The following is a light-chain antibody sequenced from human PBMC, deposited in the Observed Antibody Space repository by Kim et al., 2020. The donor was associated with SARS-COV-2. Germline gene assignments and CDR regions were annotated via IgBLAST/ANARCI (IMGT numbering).Light chain of an antibody. V-gene: IGLV2-23*02. CDR1: SSDIGSYNL. CDR3: SSYTSNSVT. Sequence: QSALTQPASVSGSPGQSITISCTGTSSDIGSYNLVSWYQQHPGKAPRLMIYEVSRRPSGSSNRFSGSKSGNTASLTISSLQAEDEADYYCSSYTSNSVTFGGGTQLTVL. J-gene: IGLJ2*01. CDR2: EVS.